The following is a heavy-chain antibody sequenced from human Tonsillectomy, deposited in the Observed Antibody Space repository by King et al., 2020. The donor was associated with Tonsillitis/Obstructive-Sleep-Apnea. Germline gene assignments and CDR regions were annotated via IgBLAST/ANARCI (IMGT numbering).Heavy chain of an antibody. J-gene: IGHJ3*02. CDR1: GGSFSGYY. CDR3: AKGGLAHDAFEI. CDR2: ISHSGST. Sequence: VQLQQWGAGLLKPSETLSLTCAVYGGSFSGYYWSWIRQPPGKGLEWIGEISHSGSTNYNPSLKSRVTISVDTSRNQFSLRLTSITAADTAVYYCAKGGLAHDAFEIWGQGTMVTVSS. V-gene: IGHV4-34*01.